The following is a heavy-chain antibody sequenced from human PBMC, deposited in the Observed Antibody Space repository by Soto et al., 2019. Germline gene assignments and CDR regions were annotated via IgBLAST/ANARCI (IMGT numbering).Heavy chain of an antibody. CDR1: GYTFTEYD. CDR2: VSPENRNA. J-gene: IGHJ4*02. V-gene: IGHV1-8*01. Sequence: ASVKVSCKTSGYTFTEYDINWVRQAPGQGLEYMGWVSPENRNAGYAPQFRGRVSMTADTSINTVYLQINSLRAEDTAVYYCARGGYEFDYWGQGTLVTVSS. CDR3: ARGGYEFDY. D-gene: IGHD5-12*01.